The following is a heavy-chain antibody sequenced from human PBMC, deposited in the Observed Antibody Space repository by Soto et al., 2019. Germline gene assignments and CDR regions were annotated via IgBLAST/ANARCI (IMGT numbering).Heavy chain of an antibody. CDR1: GGSISSSNW. D-gene: IGHD3-10*01. Sequence: SETLSLTCAVSGGSISSSNWWSWVRQPPGKGLEWIGEIYHSGSTNYNPSLKSRVTISVDKSKNQFSLKLSSVTAADTAVYYCARENVNGRFEELLTPHYYYGMDVWGQGTTVTVSS. V-gene: IGHV4-4*02. J-gene: IGHJ6*02. CDR3: ARENVNGRFEELLTPHYYYGMDV. CDR2: IYHSGST.